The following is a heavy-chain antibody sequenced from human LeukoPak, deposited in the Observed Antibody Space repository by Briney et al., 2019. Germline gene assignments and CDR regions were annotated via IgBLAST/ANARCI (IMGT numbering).Heavy chain of an antibody. V-gene: IGHV1-8*01. CDR2: MNPNSGNT. CDR1: RYTFTSYD. Sequence: ASVKVSCKASRYTFTSYDINWVRQATGQGLEWMGWMNPNSGNTGYAQKLQGRVTMTRDTSISTAYMELSRLRSDDTAMYYCARQSGYSTNWVDYWGQGTLVTVSS. D-gene: IGHD6-13*01. J-gene: IGHJ4*02. CDR3: ARQSGYSTNWVDY.